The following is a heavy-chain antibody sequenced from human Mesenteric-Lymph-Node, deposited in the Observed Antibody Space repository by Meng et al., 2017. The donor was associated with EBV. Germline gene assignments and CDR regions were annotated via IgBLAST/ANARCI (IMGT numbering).Heavy chain of an antibody. D-gene: IGHD3-10*01. J-gene: IGHJ5*02. Sequence: QVQMQGPGPGLGKPSGTRSLTCAVSGDSISSSNWWSWVRQSPGKGLEWIGEINHAGGAIYNPSLKSRVTISVDTSKNQFSLKLSSVTAADTAVYYCARLGGYASGTYYPIDPWGQGTLVTVSS. CDR2: INHAGGA. CDR3: ARLGGYASGTYYPIDP. CDR1: GDSISSSNW. V-gene: IGHV4-4*02.